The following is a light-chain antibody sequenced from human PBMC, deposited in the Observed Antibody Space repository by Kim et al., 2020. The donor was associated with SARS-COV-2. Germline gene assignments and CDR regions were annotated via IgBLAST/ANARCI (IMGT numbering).Light chain of an antibody. CDR3: QQYHRWPLT. V-gene: IGKV3-15*01. CDR1: QSISTN. J-gene: IGKJ1*01. CDR2: GVS. Sequence: VSPEERATRSCRASQSISTNLAWYQQKPGQAPRLLISGVSTRATGVPARFSGGGSGTEFTLTISSLQSEDSAVYHCQQYHRWPLTFGLGTKVDIK.